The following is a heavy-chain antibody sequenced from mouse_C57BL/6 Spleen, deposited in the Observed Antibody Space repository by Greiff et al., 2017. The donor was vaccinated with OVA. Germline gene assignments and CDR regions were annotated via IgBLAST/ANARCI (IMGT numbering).Heavy chain of an antibody. V-gene: IGHV1-52*01. CDR2: IDPSDSET. D-gene: IGHD1-1*01. Sequence: QVQLQQPGAELVRPGSSVMLSCKASGYTFTSYWMPWVKQRPIQGLEWIGNIDPSDSETHYNQKFKDKATLTVDKSSSTAYMQLSSLTSEDSAVYYCARGYGSSEGYFDYWGQGTTLTVSS. CDR1: GYTFTSYW. CDR3: ARGYGSSEGYFDY. J-gene: IGHJ2*01.